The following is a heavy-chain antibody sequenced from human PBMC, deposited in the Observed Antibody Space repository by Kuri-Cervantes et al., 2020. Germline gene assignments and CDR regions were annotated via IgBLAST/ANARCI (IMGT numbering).Heavy chain of an antibody. CDR3: ARGPSFSDSYYYYYMDV. V-gene: IGHV1-8*03. CDR2: MNPNSGNT. J-gene: IGHJ6*03. D-gene: IGHD4-11*01. Sequence: ASVKVSCKASGYTFTSYDINWVRQATGQGLEWMGWMNPNSGNTGYAQKFQGRVTITTDESTSTAYMELSSLRSEDTAVYYCARGPSFSDSYYYYYMDVWGKGTTVTVSS. CDR1: GYTFTSYD.